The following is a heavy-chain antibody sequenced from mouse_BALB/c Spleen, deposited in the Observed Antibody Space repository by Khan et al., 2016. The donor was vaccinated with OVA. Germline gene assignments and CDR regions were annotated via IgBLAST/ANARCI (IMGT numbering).Heavy chain of an antibody. CDR1: GYSITSGYG. CDR2: ISYSGST. J-gene: IGHJ2*01. Sequence: EVKLEESGPGLVKPSQSLSLTCTVTGYSITSGYGRNWIRQFPGNKLECMGYISYSGSTNYNPYLKSRISITRDTSKNQFFLQLNSVTTEDTATYYCARTARIKYWGQGTTLTVSS. D-gene: IGHD1-2*01. CDR3: ARTARIKY. V-gene: IGHV3-2*02.